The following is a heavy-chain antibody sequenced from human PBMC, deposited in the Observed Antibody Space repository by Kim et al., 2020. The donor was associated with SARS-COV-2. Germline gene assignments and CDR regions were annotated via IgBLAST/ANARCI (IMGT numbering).Heavy chain of an antibody. CDR2: IYYSGST. D-gene: IGHD5-12*01. Sequence: SETLYLTCTVSGGSISSSSYYWGWIRQPPGKGLEWIGSIYYSGSTYYNPSLKSRVTISVDTSKNQFSLKLSSVTAADTAVYYCAREGVEMATIWGGSIDYWGQGTLVTVSS. CDR1: GGSISSSSYY. V-gene: IGHV4-39*07. J-gene: IGHJ4*02. CDR3: AREGVEMATIWGGSIDY.